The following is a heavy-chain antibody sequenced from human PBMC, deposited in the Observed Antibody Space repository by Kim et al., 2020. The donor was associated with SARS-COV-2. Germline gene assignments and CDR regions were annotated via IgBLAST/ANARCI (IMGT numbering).Heavy chain of an antibody. V-gene: IGHV3-23*01. CDR3: AKGVTNSGFHY. CDR1: GFTFSTSP. Sequence: GGSLRLSCVASGFTFSTSPMGWVRQAPGEGLEWVSRISWDGTRTYYADSVKGRVTMSSDKSKNTVYLHMNSLRVEDTAVYYCAKGVTNSGFHYWGQGAQVTVSS. D-gene: IGHD4-17*01. CDR2: ISWDGTRT. J-gene: IGHJ4*02.